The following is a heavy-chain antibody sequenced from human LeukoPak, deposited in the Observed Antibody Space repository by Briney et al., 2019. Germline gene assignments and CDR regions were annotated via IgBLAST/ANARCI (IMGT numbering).Heavy chain of an antibody. CDR3: ARVDTVMAYYFDL. J-gene: IGHJ4*02. CDR1: GFXVSTNC. CDR2: IYSGGTT. Sequence: GGSLRLSCAASGFXVSTNCITWVRQAPGKGLEWVSTIYSGGTTYYADSVMGRFTISRHNSRNTLYLQMNSLRAEDTAVYYCARVDTVMAYYFDLWGQGTPVTVSS. D-gene: IGHD5-18*01. V-gene: IGHV3-53*04.